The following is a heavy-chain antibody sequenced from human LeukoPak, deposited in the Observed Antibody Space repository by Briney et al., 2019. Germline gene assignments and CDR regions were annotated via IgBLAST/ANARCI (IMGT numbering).Heavy chain of an antibody. CDR1: GFTFSSYG. Sequence: GGSLRLSCAASGFTFSSYGMHWVRQAPGKGLEWVSAISGTGGTTYYADSVKGRFTISRDNSKNTLYLQMNSLRAEDTAVYYCAKNGDRGAYCSGGSCYPYYYYYMDVWGKGTTVTISS. D-gene: IGHD2-15*01. J-gene: IGHJ6*03. V-gene: IGHV3-23*01. CDR3: AKNGDRGAYCSGGSCYPYYYYYMDV. CDR2: ISGTGGTT.